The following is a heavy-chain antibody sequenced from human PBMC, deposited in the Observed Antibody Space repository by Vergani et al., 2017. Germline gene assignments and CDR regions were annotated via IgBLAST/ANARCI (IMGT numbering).Heavy chain of an antibody. J-gene: IGHJ6*02. Sequence: EVQLLESGGGLVQPGGSLRLSCAASGFTFSSYAMSWVRQAPGKGLEWVSAISGSGGSTYYADSVKGRFTISRDNSKNTLYLQMNSLRAEDTAVYYCARISMVRGVIHHHYYGMDVWGQGTTVTVSS. D-gene: IGHD3-10*01. CDR1: GFTFSSYA. CDR3: ARISMVRGVIHHHYYGMDV. CDR2: ISGSGGST. V-gene: IGHV3-23*01.